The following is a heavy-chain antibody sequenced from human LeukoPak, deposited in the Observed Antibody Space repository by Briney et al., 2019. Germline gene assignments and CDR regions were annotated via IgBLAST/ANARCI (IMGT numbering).Heavy chain of an antibody. CDR3: ARSGIAARPGIGY. CDR1: GFTFSSYE. CDR2: ISSSGSTI. Sequence: GGSLRLSCAVSGFTFSSYEMNWVRQAPGKGLEWVSYISSSGSTIYYADSVKGRFTISRDNAKNSLYLQMNSLRAEDTAVYYCARSGIAARPGIGYWGQGTLVTVSS. J-gene: IGHJ4*02. V-gene: IGHV3-48*03. D-gene: IGHD6-6*01.